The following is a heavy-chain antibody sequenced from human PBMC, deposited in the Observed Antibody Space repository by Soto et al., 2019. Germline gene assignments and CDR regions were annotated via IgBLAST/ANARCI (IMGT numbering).Heavy chain of an antibody. CDR3: ARDFYPVAYFFDY. CDR1: GYTFTNHG. Sequence: ASVKVSCKASGYTFTNHGISWVRQAPGQGLEWVGWVSGYNDKTKSAQKFQDRVTMTTDTSTSTAYMELRSLRSDDTAVYYCARDFYPVAYFFDYWGQGTLVTVSS. D-gene: IGHD2-21*01. V-gene: IGHV1-18*04. CDR2: VSGYNDKT. J-gene: IGHJ4*02.